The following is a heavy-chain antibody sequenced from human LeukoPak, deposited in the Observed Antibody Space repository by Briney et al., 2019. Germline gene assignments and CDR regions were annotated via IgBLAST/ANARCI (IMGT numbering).Heavy chain of an antibody. J-gene: IGHJ4*02. Sequence: SQTLSLTCTVSGGSISSGSYYWSWIRQPAGKGLEWIGRIYTSGSTNYNPSLKSRVTISVDTSKNQFSLKLSSVTAADTAVYHCARGTPLYMTTARYYFDYWGQGTLVTVSS. V-gene: IGHV4-61*02. D-gene: IGHD4-11*01. CDR2: IYTSGST. CDR1: GGSISSGSYY. CDR3: ARGTPLYMTTARYYFDY.